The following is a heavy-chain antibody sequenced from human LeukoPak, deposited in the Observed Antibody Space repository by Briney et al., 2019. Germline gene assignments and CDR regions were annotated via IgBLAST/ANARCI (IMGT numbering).Heavy chain of an antibody. Sequence: QSQALICSVSSGFNSPVYALGGSSRQPPAKVVGRIESISCSGSAYYNPSLKSRVPISIDTSKSQFYLKLNSVTAADTAVYYCARDVREYCSSPNCYDGWEWFDPWGQGTLVTVSS. CDR2: ISCSGSA. D-gene: IGHD2-2*01. V-gene: IGHV4-30-4*01. CDR1: SGFNSPVYAL. J-gene: IGHJ5*02. CDR3: ARDVREYCSSPNCYDGWEWFDP.